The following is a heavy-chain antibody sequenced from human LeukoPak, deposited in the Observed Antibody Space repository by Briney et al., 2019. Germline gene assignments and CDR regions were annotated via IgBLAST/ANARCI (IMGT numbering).Heavy chain of an antibody. CDR3: ARDKGVVTIFGVVMEDAFDI. V-gene: IGHV4-59*01. D-gene: IGHD3-3*01. Sequence: PSETLSLTCTVSGGSISGYYWSWIRQPPGKGLEWIGYIYYSGSTNYSPSLKSRVTISVDASKNQFSLKLSSVTAADTAVYYCARDKGVVTIFGVVMEDAFDIWGQGTMVTVSS. J-gene: IGHJ3*02. CDR1: GGSISGYY. CDR2: IYYSGST.